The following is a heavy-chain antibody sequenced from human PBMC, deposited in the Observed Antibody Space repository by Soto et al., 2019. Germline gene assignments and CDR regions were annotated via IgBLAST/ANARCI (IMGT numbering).Heavy chain of an antibody. CDR3: ARRGDPTPYCSCGMDV. CDR2: IIPIFDTA. Sequence: QVQLVQSGAEVKKPGSSVKVSCKASGGTFSSYAISWLRQAPGQGLEWMGGIIPIFDTADYAQRFQGRVTITADESTSPAYVELRRLRSEATAVYCCARRGDPTPYCSCGMDVWGQGTRVTVSS. V-gene: IGHV1-69*12. D-gene: IGHD4-17*01. CDR1: GGTFSSYA. J-gene: IGHJ6*01.